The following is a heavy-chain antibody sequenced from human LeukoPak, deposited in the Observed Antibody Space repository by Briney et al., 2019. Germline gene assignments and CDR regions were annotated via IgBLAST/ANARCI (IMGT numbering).Heavy chain of an antibody. CDR1: GFTFSSYG. V-gene: IGHV3-33*01. Sequence: PGGCLRLSCAASGFTFSSYGMHWVRHAPGKGLEWVAVIWYDGSNKYYADSVKGRFTISRDNSKNTLYLQMNSLRAEDTAVYYCASDLIEGSGSYVKDYWGQETLVTVSS. CDR3: ASDLIEGSGSYVKDY. D-gene: IGHD3-10*01. CDR2: IWYDGSNK. J-gene: IGHJ4*02.